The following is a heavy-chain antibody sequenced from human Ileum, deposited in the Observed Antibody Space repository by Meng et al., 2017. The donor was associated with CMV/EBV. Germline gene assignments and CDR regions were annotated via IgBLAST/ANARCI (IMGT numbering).Heavy chain of an antibody. CDR1: GFTFTNYG. CDR2: ISPYNGKT. D-gene: IGHD1-1*01. J-gene: IGHJ6*02. Sequence: ASVKVSCKASGFTFTNYGFNWVRQAPGQGLEWMGWISPYNGKTNYAQRLQGRVTMTTDTSTSTAYMELRRLRSDDTAVYYCARDPVNWTAGYYSYGMDVWSQGTTVTVSS. CDR3: ARDPVNWTAGYYSYGMDV. V-gene: IGHV1-18*01.